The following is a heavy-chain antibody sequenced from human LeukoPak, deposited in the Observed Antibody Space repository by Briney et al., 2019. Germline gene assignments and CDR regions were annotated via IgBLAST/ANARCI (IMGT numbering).Heavy chain of an antibody. CDR1: GGSITNNY. CDR3: ARDRSAAPPDS. CDR2: AHDSGNT. J-gene: IGHJ4*02. D-gene: IGHD6-13*01. Sequence: SETLSLTCTVSGGSITNNYWAWIRQPPGKGLEWIGYAHDSGNTNYNPSLRSRVTISLDMSKNQFSLKLTSVTAADTAVYYCARDRSAAPPDSWGQGTLVTVPS. V-gene: IGHV4-59*01.